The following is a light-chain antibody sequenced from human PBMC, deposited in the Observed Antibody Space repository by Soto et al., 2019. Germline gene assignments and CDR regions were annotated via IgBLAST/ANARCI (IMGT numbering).Light chain of an antibody. Sequence: EIVLPQSPGTLSLSPGERATLSCRASQSVSSSFLAWYQQKVGQPPRLLIYGASTRATGIPARFSGSGSGTDFTLTISSLQPDDFATYYCQHYNSYSEAFGHGTKVDI. CDR3: QHYNSYSEA. J-gene: IGKJ1*01. CDR1: QSVSSSF. CDR2: GAS. V-gene: IGKV3D-7*01.